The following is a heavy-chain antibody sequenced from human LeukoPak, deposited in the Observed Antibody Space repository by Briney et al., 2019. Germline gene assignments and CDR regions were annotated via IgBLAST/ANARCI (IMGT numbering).Heavy chain of an antibody. Sequence: ASVKVSCKASGYTFSGHYMHWVRQAPGQGLEWMGRINPNSGGTNYAQKFQGRVTMTRDTSISTAYLELSRLRSDDTAVYYCAINSAAYCGGDCYSPYYFDYWGQGTLVTVSS. CDR3: AINSAAYCGGDCYSPYYFDY. D-gene: IGHD2-21*02. J-gene: IGHJ4*02. CDR1: GYTFSGHY. V-gene: IGHV1-2*06. CDR2: INPNSGGT.